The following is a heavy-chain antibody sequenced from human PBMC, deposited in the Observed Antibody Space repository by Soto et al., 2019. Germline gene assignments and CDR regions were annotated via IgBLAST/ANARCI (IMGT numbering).Heavy chain of an antibody. CDR1: GGSISSGGYS. Sequence: QLQLQESGSGLVKPSQTLSLTRAVSGGSISSGGYSWSWIRQPPGTGLEWIGYIYHSGSTYYNPSLTSRVTRSVDRSKNQFALKLSSVTAADTAVYYCARDYGDYKSAYFDLWGRGTLVTVSS. CDR3: ARDYGDYKSAYFDL. V-gene: IGHV4-30-2*01. J-gene: IGHJ2*01. D-gene: IGHD4-17*01. CDR2: IYHSGST.